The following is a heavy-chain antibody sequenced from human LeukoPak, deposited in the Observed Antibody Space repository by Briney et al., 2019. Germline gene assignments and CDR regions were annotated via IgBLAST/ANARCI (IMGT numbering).Heavy chain of an antibody. CDR2: ISGSGGST. Sequence: GGSLRLSCAASGSTFSSYVMNWVRQAPGKGLEWVSAISGSGGSTYYADSVKGRFTISRDNSKNTLSLQMNSLRAEDTAVYYCAKGWEYAVIWGQGTLVTVSS. CDR1: GSTFSSYV. J-gene: IGHJ4*02. D-gene: IGHD2-21*01. V-gene: IGHV3-23*01. CDR3: AKGWEYAVI.